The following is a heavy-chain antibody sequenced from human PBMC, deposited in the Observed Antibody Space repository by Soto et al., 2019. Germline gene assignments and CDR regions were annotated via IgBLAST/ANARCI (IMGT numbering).Heavy chain of an antibody. CDR3: AKGGVVAVTPFDY. J-gene: IGHJ4*02. CDR1: GFTFSSYA. CDR2: ISGSGGST. Sequence: EVQLLESGGGVVQPGGSLRLSCAASGFTFSSYAMSWVRQAPGKGLEWVAAISGSGGSTYYADSVKGRFTISRDNSKNTLYLQMNSLRAEDTAVYYCAKGGVVAVTPFDYWGQGTLVTVSS. D-gene: IGHD2-15*01. V-gene: IGHV3-23*01.